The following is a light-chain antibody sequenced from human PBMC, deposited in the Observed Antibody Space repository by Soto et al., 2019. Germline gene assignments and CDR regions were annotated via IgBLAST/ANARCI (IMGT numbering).Light chain of an antibody. J-gene: IGKJ1*01. CDR3: QQYGSSPGT. V-gene: IGKV3-20*01. Sequence: VSTQSPAKPPLSPGESATLFCRASQSIGGFLAWYQQRPGQAPRLLIYEAYNRPTGIPARFSGSGSGTDFTLTISRLEPEDFAVYYCQQYGSSPGTVGQGTKVDIK. CDR2: EAY. CDR1: QSIGGF.